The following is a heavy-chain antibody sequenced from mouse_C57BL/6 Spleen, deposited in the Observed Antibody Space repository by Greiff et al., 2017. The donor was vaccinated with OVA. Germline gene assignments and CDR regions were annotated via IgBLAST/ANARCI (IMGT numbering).Heavy chain of an antibody. V-gene: IGHV1-80*01. CDR1: GYAFSSYW. J-gene: IGHJ3*01. D-gene: IGHD2-3*01. CDR3: ARYDGYYPAWFAY. Sequence: VQLQQSGASVKISCKASGYAFSSYWMNWVKQRPGKGLEWIGQIYPGDGDTNYNGKFKGKATLTADKSSSTAYMQLSSLTSEDSAVYFCARYDGYYPAWFAYWGQGTLVTVSA. CDR2: IYPGDGDT.